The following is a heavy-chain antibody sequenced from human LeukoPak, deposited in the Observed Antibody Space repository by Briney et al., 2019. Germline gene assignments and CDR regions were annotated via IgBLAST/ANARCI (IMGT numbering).Heavy chain of an antibody. CDR1: GFTFSSYV. V-gene: IGHV3-23*01. Sequence: GGSLRLSCAASGFTFSSYVMSWVRQAPGKGLEWVSGISGSGGSTDYADSVKGRFTISRDNSKNTLYLQMSSLRAEDTAVYYCVSDYDFWSGSIDYWGQGTLVTVSS. CDR3: VSDYDFWSGSIDY. D-gene: IGHD3-3*01. J-gene: IGHJ4*02. CDR2: ISGSGGST.